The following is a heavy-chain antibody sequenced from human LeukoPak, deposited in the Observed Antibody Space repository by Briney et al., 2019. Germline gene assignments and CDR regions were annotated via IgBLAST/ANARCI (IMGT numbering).Heavy chain of an antibody. D-gene: IGHD1-26*01. V-gene: IGHV4-34*01. Sequence: SETLSLTCAVYGGSFSGFYWSWIRQPPGKGLEWIGEINHSGSTNYNPSLKSRVTISVDTSKNQFSLKLSSVTAADTAVYYCAREDPEVGANYFDYWGQGTLGTVSS. CDR3: AREDPEVGANYFDY. CDR1: GGSFSGFY. CDR2: INHSGST. J-gene: IGHJ4*02.